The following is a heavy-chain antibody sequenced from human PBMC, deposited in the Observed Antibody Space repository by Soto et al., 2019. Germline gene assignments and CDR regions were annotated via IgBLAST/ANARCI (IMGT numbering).Heavy chain of an antibody. CDR3: VQSRCGGDCLEIYSSHACNGLDV. D-gene: IGHD2-21*02. J-gene: IGHJ6*02. CDR1: GLSLRTTGVG. CDR2: LYWDDDK. V-gene: IGHV2-5*02. Sequence: QVTLKESGPTLVKPTQPLTLTCTVSGLSLRTTGVGVGWVRQPPGKALEWLALLYWDDDKRYSPSLRSRLTIAKTTSEKQVLHTMTNMDAVDTATYYCVQSRCGGDCLEIYSSHACNGLDVWGQGTTVTVSS.